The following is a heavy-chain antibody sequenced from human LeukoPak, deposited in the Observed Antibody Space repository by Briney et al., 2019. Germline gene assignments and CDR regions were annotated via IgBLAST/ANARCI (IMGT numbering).Heavy chain of an antibody. CDR3: ARTMVRGAGFSDY. J-gene: IGHJ4*02. CDR1: GYTFTGYY. CDR2: INPNSGGT. D-gene: IGHD3-10*01. V-gene: IGHV1-2*02. Sequence: ASVKVSCKASGYTFTGYYMHWVRQAPGQGLEWMGWINPNSGGTNYAQKFQGRVTMTRDTSISTAYMELSRLRSDDTAVYYCARTMVRGAGFSDYWGQGTLVTVSS.